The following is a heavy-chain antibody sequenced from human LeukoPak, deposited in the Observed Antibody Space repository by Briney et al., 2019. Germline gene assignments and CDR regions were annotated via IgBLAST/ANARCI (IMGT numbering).Heavy chain of an antibody. Sequence: GGSLRLSCAASGVTFSSYWMNWVRQAPGKGLEWVANIKQDGSDKYYVDSVKGRFTISRDNAKNSLYLQMNSLRAEDTAVYYCATMAQDDWASSDYWGQGTLVTVSS. CDR1: GVTFSSYW. V-gene: IGHV3-7*03. CDR3: ATMAQDDWASSDY. J-gene: IGHJ4*02. CDR2: IKQDGSDK. D-gene: IGHD3-9*01.